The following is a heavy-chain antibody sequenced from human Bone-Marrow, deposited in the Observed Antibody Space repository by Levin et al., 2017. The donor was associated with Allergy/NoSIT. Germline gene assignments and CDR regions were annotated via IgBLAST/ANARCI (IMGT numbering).Heavy chain of an antibody. CDR3: TKTRVTTSILDNWFDP. V-gene: IGHV3-73*01. Sequence: PGGSLRLSCVASGFTFSSSTVHWVRQASGKGLEWVGHIRDRVNTYATAYSESLKGRFTISRDDSANTAYLQMNSLKTEDTAVYYCTKTRVTTSILDNWFDPWGQGTLVTVSS. J-gene: IGHJ5*02. CDR1: GFTFSSST. D-gene: IGHD4-17*01. CDR2: IRDRVNTYAT.